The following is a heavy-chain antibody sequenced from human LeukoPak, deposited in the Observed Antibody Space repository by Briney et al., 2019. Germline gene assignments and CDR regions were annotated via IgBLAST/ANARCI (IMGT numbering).Heavy chain of an antibody. CDR1: GYTFTSYA. CDR3: ARDRSKRRYYDSSGRPYDAFDI. Sequence: GASVKVSCKASGYTFTSYAISWVRQAPGQGLEWMGGIIPIFGTANYAQKFQGRVTITADESTSTAYMELSSLRSEDTAVYYCARDRSKRRYYDSSGRPYDAFDIWGQGTMVTVSS. J-gene: IGHJ3*02. V-gene: IGHV1-69*13. CDR2: IIPIFGTA. D-gene: IGHD3-22*01.